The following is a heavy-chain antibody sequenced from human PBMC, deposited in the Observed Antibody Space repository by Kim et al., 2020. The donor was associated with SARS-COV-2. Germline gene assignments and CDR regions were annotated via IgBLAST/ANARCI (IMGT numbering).Heavy chain of an antibody. V-gene: IGHV3-72*01. J-gene: IGHJ5*02. Sequence: GGSLRLSCAASGFTFSDHYMDWVRQAPGKGLEWVGRTRNKANSYTTEYAASVKGRFTISRDDSKNSLYLQMNSLKTEDTAVYYCARVNSGSYYSDWFDPWGQGTLVTVSS. CDR1: GFTFSDHY. D-gene: IGHD1-26*01. CDR3: ARVNSGSYYSDWFDP. CDR2: TRNKANSYTT.